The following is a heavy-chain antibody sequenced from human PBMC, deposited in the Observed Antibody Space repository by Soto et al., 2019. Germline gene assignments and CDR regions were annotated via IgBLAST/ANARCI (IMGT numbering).Heavy chain of an antibody. CDR2: INHSGST. Sequence: QVQLQQWGAGLLKPSETLSLTCAVYGGSISGYYWSWIRQPPGKGLEWIGEINHSGSTNYNPSLKSRVTISVDTSKNQFSLKLSSVTAADTAVYYCARRGYSYGIYDYWGQGTLVTVSS. J-gene: IGHJ4*02. CDR3: ARRGYSYGIYDY. CDR1: GGSISGYY. V-gene: IGHV4-34*01. D-gene: IGHD5-18*01.